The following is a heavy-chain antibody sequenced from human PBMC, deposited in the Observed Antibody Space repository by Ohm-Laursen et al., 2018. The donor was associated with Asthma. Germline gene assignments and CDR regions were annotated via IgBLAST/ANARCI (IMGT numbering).Heavy chain of an antibody. V-gene: IGHV3-21*01. D-gene: IGHD3-3*01. CDR3: ARDLELWSGYGNWFDP. J-gene: IGHJ5*02. Sequence: SLRLSCAASGFTVSPYDMNWVRQAPGKGLEWVSSISGSRSNTFYSDSVKGRFTISRDNAKNSLYLQMNSLRAEDTAVYYCARDLELWSGYGNWFDPWGQGTPVTVSS. CDR2: ISGSRSNT. CDR1: GFTVSPYD.